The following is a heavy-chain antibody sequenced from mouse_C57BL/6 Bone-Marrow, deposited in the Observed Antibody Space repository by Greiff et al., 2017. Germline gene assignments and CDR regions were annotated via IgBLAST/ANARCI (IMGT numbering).Heavy chain of an antibody. CDR2: IDPSDSYT. CDR1: GYTFTSYW. Sequence: QVQLQQPGAELVMPGASVKLSCKASGYTFTSYWMHWVKQRPGQGLEWIGEIDPSDSYTNSNQKFKGKSTLTVDKSSSTAYMQLSSLTSEDSAVYYCARSTVVATDYFDYWGQGTTLTVSS. D-gene: IGHD1-1*01. CDR3: ARSTVVATDYFDY. J-gene: IGHJ2*01. V-gene: IGHV1-69*01.